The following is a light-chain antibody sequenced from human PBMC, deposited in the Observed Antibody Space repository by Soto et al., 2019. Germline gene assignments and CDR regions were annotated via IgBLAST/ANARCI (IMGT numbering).Light chain of an antibody. CDR2: GAF. Sequence: EVLMTQSPATLSVSPGERATLSCRASQSVSSNLAWYQQKPGQAPRLLIYGAFTRATGIPARFSGSGSGTEFTLTISSVQSEDFADYYCQQYNNWPPWTFGQGTKVDIK. J-gene: IGKJ1*01. CDR1: QSVSSN. CDR3: QQYNNWPPWT. V-gene: IGKV3-15*01.